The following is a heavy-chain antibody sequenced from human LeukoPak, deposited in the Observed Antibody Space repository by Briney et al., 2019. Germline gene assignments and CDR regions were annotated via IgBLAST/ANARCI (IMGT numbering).Heavy chain of an antibody. CDR3: ARGSSGSYSMSPFEN. D-gene: IGHD3-10*01. CDR1: GASVSSGGFS. V-gene: IGHV4-30-2*01. Sequence: PSETLSLTCAVSGASVSSGGFSWSWIRQPPGKGLEWLGTIYHDGTTHFNSSLNSQVSISVDRSNSQFSLKLSSGTAADTAVYYCARGSSGSYSMSPFENWGQGTLVTVSS. CDR2: IYHDGTT. J-gene: IGHJ4*02.